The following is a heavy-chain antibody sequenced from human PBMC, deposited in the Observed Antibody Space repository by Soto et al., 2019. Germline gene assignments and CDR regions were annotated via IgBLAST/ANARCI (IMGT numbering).Heavy chain of an antibody. CDR2: ITDTGGDA. V-gene: IGHV3-23*01. Sequence: GGSLRLSSAASGFTFSDYYMSWIRQAPGKWLEWVSTITDTGGDAKYADSERGRFTISRDNSKKTLSLQMSSLRADDSAVYFCARGSKDSYPGSRIFDFWGRGTLVTVSS. J-gene: IGHJ4*02. CDR3: ARGSKDSYPGSRIFDF. CDR1: GFTFSDYY. D-gene: IGHD3-10*01.